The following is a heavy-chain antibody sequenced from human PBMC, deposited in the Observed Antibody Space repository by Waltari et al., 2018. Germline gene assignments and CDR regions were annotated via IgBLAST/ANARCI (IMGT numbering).Heavy chain of an antibody. Sequence: QVQLVQSGAEVKKPGSSVKVSCKASGGHFRSYAISRVRQAPGQGLEWMGGIIPIFGTANYAQKFQGIVTITADESTSTAYMELSSLRSEDTAVYYCASSVVTAFNWFDPWGQGTLVTVSS. CDR3: ASSVVTAFNWFDP. J-gene: IGHJ5*02. D-gene: IGHD2-21*02. V-gene: IGHV1-69*01. CDR2: IIPIFGTA. CDR1: GGHFRSYA.